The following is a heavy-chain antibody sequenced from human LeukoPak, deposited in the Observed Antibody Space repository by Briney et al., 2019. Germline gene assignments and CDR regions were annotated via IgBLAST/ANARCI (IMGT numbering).Heavy chain of an antibody. CDR2: IRNDGTDK. V-gene: IGHV3-30*02. D-gene: IGHD2-15*01. CDR1: GFTFRNYG. J-gene: IGHJ4*02. Sequence: GGSLRLSCAASGFTFRNYGMHWVRQAPGKGLHWVAFIRNDGTDKYYTDAVKGRFTISRDNSKNTLYLQMNSLKTEDTAVYYCAKAEEGYCSGCSCYSLNYWGQGALVTVSS. CDR3: AKAEEGYCSGCSCYSLNY.